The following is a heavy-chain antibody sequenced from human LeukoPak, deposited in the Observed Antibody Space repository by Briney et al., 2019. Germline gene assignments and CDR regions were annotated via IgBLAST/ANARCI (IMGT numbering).Heavy chain of an antibody. CDR2: IKSRADGGTT. J-gene: IGHJ4*02. V-gene: IGHV3-15*01. D-gene: IGHD6-19*01. Sequence: PGGSLRLSCAASGFTFSNAWMTWVRQAPGKGLEWVGRIKSRADGGTTDYAAPVKGRFTISRDDSKNTLYLQMNSLKTEDTGMYYCTTNDQWLLNYWGQGALVTVSS. CDR1: GFTFSNAW. CDR3: TTNDQWLLNY.